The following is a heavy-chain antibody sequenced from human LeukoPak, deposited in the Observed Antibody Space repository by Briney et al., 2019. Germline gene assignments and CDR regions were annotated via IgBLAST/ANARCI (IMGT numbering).Heavy chain of an antibody. D-gene: IGHD2-2*01. CDR2: IRYDGSNK. J-gene: IGHJ4*02. V-gene: IGHV3-30*02. CDR3: AKDRESYYCSNTNCYVDY. CDR1: GFIFSSAW. Sequence: GGSLRLSCATSGFIFSSAWMHWIRQAPGKGLEWVAFIRYDGSNKYYADSVKGRFTISRDNSKNTLYLQMNSLRAEDTAVYYCAKDRESYYCSNTNCYVDYWGQGTLVTVSS.